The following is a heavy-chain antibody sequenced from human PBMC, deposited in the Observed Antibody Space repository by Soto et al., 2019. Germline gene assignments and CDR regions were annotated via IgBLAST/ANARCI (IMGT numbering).Heavy chain of an antibody. Sequence: SETLSLTCTVSGCSISSGGYYWSWIRQYPGKGLEWIGYIYYSGSTYYNPSLKSRVTISVDTSKNQFSLKLSSVTAADTAVYYCARGHAGGNWFDPWGQGTLVTVSS. CDR1: GCSISSGGYY. V-gene: IGHV4-31*03. CDR3: ARGHAGGNWFDP. CDR2: IYYSGST. D-gene: IGHD3-16*01. J-gene: IGHJ5*02.